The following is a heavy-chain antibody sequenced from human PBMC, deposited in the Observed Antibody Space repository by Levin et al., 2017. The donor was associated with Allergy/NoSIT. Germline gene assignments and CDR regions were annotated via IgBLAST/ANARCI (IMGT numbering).Heavy chain of an antibody. CDR2: IYYSGST. Sequence: SQTLSLTCTVSGGSISSSSYYWGWIRQPPGKGLEWIGSIYYSGSTYYNPSLKSRVTISVDTSKNQFSLKLSSVTAADTAVYYCASRPDWSLNFDYWGQGTLVTVSS. CDR1: GGSISSSSYY. CDR3: ASRPDWSLNFDY. J-gene: IGHJ4*02. D-gene: IGHD3-9*01. V-gene: IGHV4-39*01.